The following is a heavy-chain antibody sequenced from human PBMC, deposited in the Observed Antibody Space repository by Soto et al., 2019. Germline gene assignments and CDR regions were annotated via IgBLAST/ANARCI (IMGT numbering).Heavy chain of an antibody. CDR2: IIPIFGTA. D-gene: IGHD6-19*01. V-gene: IGHV1-69*01. Sequence: QVQLVQSGAEVKKPGSSVKVSCKASGGTFSSYAISWVRQAPGQGLEWMGGIIPIFGTANYAQKFQGRVTITADESTSPAYMELSSLRSEDTAVYYCAREGGYSSGWYGGWYFDLWGRGTLVTVSS. CDR1: GGTFSSYA. J-gene: IGHJ2*01. CDR3: AREGGYSSGWYGGWYFDL.